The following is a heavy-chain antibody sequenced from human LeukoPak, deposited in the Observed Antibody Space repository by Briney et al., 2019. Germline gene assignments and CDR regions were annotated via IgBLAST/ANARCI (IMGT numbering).Heavy chain of an antibody. CDR3: ARVVRDGSGYNYYFDY. CDR1: GGSISSSSYY. Sequence: SETLSLTCTVSGGSISSSSYYWGWIRQPPGKGLEWIGTIYYSGSTFSNPSFRSRVTISVDTSQNQFSLKLSSVAAADTAVYYCARVVRDGSGYNYYFDYWGQGTLVTVSS. V-gene: IGHV4-39*01. CDR2: IYYSGST. D-gene: IGHD3-22*01. J-gene: IGHJ4*02.